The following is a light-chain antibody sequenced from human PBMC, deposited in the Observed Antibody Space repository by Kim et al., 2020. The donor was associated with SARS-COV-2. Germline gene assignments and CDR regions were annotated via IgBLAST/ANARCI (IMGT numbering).Light chain of an antibody. CDR3: QTWNTGIRV. Sequence: ASVKLTCTLSSGDGSYAIAWHQQQPEKGPRYLMKLNSDGSHSKGDGIPDRFSGSSSGAERYLTISSLQSEDEADYYCQTWNTGIRVFGGGTKLTVL. J-gene: IGLJ2*01. CDR1: SGDGSYA. CDR2: LNSDGSH. V-gene: IGLV4-69*01.